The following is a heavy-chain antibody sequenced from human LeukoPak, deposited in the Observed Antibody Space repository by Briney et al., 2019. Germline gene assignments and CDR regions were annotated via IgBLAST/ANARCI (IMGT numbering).Heavy chain of an antibody. D-gene: IGHD4-23*01. CDR1: GGSISSSS. Sequence: PSETLSLTCTVSGGSISSSSYYWGWIRQPPGKGLEWVSSIGTSSGFTYIYYADSVKGRFTISRDNAKNSLYLQMNSLRADDTAVYYCAPAIYGGNSVAYWGQGTLVTVSS. V-gene: IGHV3-21*01. CDR3: APAIYGGNSVAY. CDR2: IGTSSGFTYI. J-gene: IGHJ4*02.